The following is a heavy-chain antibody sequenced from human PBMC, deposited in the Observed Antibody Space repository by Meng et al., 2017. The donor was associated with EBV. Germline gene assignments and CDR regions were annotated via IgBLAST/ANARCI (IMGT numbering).Heavy chain of an antibody. J-gene: IGHJ4*02. CDR1: GGTFSSYA. D-gene: IGHD6-13*01. CDR2: IIPIFGTA. CDR3: ARAEIAAAGRLDY. V-gene: IGHV1-69*06. Sequence: LGQSGAGVIKPGSTGKAPCKASGGTFSSYAISWVRQAPGQGLEWMGGIIPIFGTANYAQKFQGRVTITADKSTSTAYMELSSLRSEDTAVYYCARAEIAAAGRLDYWGQGTLVTVSS.